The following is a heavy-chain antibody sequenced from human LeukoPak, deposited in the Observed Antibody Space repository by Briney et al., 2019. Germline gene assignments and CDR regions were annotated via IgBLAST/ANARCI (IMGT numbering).Heavy chain of an antibody. Sequence: GGSLRLSCAASGFTFSSYWMSWVRQAPGKGLEWVANIKQDGSEKYYVDSVKGRFTISRDNAKNSLYLQMNSLRAEDTAVYYCARETYYCGSGSYIDYWGQGTLVTVSS. V-gene: IGHV3-7*01. CDR1: GFTFSSYW. D-gene: IGHD3-10*01. CDR2: IKQDGSEK. J-gene: IGHJ4*02. CDR3: ARETYYCGSGSYIDY.